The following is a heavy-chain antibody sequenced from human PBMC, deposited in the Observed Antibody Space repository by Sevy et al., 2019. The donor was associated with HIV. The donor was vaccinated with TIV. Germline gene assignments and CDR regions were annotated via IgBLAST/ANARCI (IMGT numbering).Heavy chain of an antibody. CDR1: GYTFTSYG. J-gene: IGHJ6*02. V-gene: IGHV1-18*01. CDR2: ISAYNGNT. D-gene: IGHD2-15*01. CDR3: ARGAQYCSGGSCYHIAPAGMDV. Sequence: ASVKVSCKASGYTFTSYGISWVRQAPGQGLEWMGWISAYNGNTNYAQKLQGRVTMTTDTSTSTAYMELRSLRSDDTAVYYCARGAQYCSGGSCYHIAPAGMDVWGQGTTVTVSS.